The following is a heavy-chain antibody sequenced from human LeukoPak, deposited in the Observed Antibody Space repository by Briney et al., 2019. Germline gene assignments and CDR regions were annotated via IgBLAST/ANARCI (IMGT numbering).Heavy chain of an antibody. CDR3: ARDRYGGNSGEFDY. CDR2: IYYTGTT. J-gene: IGHJ4*02. D-gene: IGHD4-23*01. CDR1: GGSISGYY. Sequence: TSETLSLTCTVSGGSISGYYWTWIRQPPGKGLEWIGYIYYTGTTNYNPSLKSRVTVLVDTSKNQFSLKLSSVTAADTAVYYCARDRYGGNSGEFDYWGQGTLVTVSS. V-gene: IGHV4-59*01.